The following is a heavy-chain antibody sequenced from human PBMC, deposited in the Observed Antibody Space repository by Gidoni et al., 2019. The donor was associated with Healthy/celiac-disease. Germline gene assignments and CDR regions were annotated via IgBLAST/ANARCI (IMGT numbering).Heavy chain of an antibody. J-gene: IGHJ2*01. V-gene: IGHV3-64*01. CDR2: ISSNGGST. D-gene: IGHD3-22*01. CDR1: GFTFSSYA. Sequence: EVQLVESGGGLVQPGGSLRLSCAAPGFTFSSYAMHWVRQAPGKGLEYVSAISSNGGSTYYANSVKGRFTISRDNSKNTLYLQMGSLRAEDMAVYYCARSDDSSGYYVDWYCDLWGRGTLVTVSS. CDR3: ARSDDSSGYYVDWYCDL.